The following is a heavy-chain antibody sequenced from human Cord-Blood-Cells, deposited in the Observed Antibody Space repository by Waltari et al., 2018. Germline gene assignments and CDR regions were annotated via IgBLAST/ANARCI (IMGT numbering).Heavy chain of an antibody. CDR1: GYTFPGYY. CDR3: ARGVDCSSTSCYNWFDP. J-gene: IGHJ5*02. V-gene: IGHV1-2*02. D-gene: IGHD2-2*01. CDR2: INPNSGGT. Sequence: QVQLVQSGAEVKKPGASVKVSCKASGYTFPGYYMHWVGQAPGQGLEWMGWINPNSGGTNYAQKFQGRVTMTRDTSISTAYMELSRLRSDDTAVYYCARGVDCSSTSCYNWFDPWGQGTLVTVSS.